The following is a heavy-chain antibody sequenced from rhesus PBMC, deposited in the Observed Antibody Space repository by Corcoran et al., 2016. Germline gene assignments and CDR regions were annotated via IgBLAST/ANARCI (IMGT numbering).Heavy chain of an antibody. Sequence: EVQLVESGGGLVQPGGSLRLSCAASGFTFSSYAMQWVHQAPGKGLAWVSAIGPGGDTYYADAVKGRFTISRDNAKNSLYLQMNSLRAEDTAVYYCARSLFGPSHNSLDVWGRGVLVTVSS. V-gene: IGHV3-72*01. CDR2: IGPGGDT. CDR3: ARSLFGPSHNSLDV. D-gene: IGHD3-3*01. J-gene: IGHJ5-2*02. CDR1: GFTFSSYA.